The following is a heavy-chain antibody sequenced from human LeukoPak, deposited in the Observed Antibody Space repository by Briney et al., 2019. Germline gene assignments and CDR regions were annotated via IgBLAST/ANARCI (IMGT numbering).Heavy chain of an antibody. J-gene: IGHJ4*02. CDR1: GFTFSNYA. Sequence: GGSLRLSCAASGFTFSNYAMNWVRQAPGKGLVWVSVIYSGGSAYYADSVKGRFTISRDNSKNTLYLQMGSLRAKDMAVYYCASELFDYWGQGTLVTVSS. V-gene: IGHV3-66*01. CDR2: IYSGGSA. CDR3: ASELFDY.